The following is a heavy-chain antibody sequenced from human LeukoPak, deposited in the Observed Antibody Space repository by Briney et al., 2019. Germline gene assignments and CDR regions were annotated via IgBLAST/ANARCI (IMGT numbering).Heavy chain of an antibody. D-gene: IGHD5-18*01. J-gene: IGHJ4*02. CDR3: ARGIGYSYGYPHFDY. V-gene: IGHV4-34*01. Sequence: SETLSLTCAVYGGSFSGYYWSWIRQPPGKGREWIGEINHSGSTNYNPSLKSRVTISVDTSKNQFSLKLSSVTAADTAVYYCARGIGYSYGYPHFDYWGQGTLVTVSS. CDR2: INHSGST. CDR1: GGSFSGYY.